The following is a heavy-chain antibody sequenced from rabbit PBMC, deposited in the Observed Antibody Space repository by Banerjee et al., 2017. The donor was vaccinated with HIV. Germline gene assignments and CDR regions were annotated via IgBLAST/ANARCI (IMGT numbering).Heavy chain of an antibody. Sequence: QEQLVEYGGDLVKPGASLTLTCKASGFSFSNKYVMCWVRQAPGKGLEWIACINTSSGNTVYASWAKGRFTISRTSSTAVTLQMTSLTGADTATYFCARSGSSVYTYFTLWGHGTLVTVS. CDR1: GFSFSNKYV. CDR2: INTSSGNT. J-gene: IGHJ4*01. V-gene: IGHV1S45*01. CDR3: ARSGSSVYTYFTL. D-gene: IGHD8-1*01.